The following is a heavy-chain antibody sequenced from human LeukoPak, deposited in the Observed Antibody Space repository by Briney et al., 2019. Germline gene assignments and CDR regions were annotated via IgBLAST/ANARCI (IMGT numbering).Heavy chain of an antibody. CDR3: AKVYYDYGGPWSAFDI. J-gene: IGHJ3*02. CDR1: GFTFSSYG. V-gene: IGHV3-30*18. D-gene: IGHD4-23*01. CDR2: ISYDGSNK. Sequence: GGSLRLSCAASGFTFSSYGIHWVRQAPGKGLEWVAVISYDGSNKYYADSVKGRFTISRDNSKNTLYLQMNSLRAEDTAVYYCAKVYYDYGGPWSAFDIWGQGTMVTVSS.